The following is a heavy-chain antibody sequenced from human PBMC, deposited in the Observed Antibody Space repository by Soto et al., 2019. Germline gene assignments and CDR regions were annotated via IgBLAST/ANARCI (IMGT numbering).Heavy chain of an antibody. D-gene: IGHD6-13*01. V-gene: IGHV4-4*02. Sequence: SETLSLTCAVSSGSISSSNWWSWVRQPPGKGLEWIGEIYHSGSTNYNPSLKSRVTISVDKSKNQFSLKLSSVTAADTAVYYCASGYSSSWYSRPFYYYYMDVWGKGTTVTVSS. CDR2: IYHSGST. CDR1: SGSISSSNW. J-gene: IGHJ6*03. CDR3: ASGYSSSWYSRPFYYYYMDV.